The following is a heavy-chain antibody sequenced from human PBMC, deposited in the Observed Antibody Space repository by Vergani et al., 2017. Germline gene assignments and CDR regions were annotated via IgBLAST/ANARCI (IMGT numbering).Heavy chain of an antibody. V-gene: IGHV1-69*06. CDR3: ARVDGDYDFWSGYYTGGWFDP. CDR2: FIPIFGTA. CDR1: GGTFSSYA. J-gene: IGHJ5*02. D-gene: IGHD3-3*01. Sequence: QVKLVQSGAEVKKPGSSVKVSCKASGGTFSSYAISWVRQAPGQGLEWMGGFIPIFGTANYAQKFQGRVTVTADKSTSTAYMELRSLRSDDTAVYYCARVDGDYDFWSGYYTGGWFDPWGQGTLVTVSS.